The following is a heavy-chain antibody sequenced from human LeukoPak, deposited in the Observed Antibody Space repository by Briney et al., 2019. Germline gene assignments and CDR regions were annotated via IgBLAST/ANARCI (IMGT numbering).Heavy chain of an antibody. CDR3: ARDNEGDDNGLDI. CDR2: MGADENK. CDR1: GFTFSTYG. D-gene: IGHD2-8*01. V-gene: IGHV3-33*01. Sequence: QTGGSLRLSCTASGFTFSTYGIHGVRQAPGKGLEGVAVMGADENKYYADSVKGRFTISRDNSKNTLYMQMNSLRAEDTAVYYCARDNEGDDNGLDIWGQGTMVTVSS. J-gene: IGHJ3*02.